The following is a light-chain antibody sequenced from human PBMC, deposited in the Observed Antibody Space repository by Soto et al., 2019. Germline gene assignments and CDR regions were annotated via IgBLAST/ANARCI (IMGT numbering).Light chain of an antibody. CDR3: CSYTSSSTLVV. V-gene: IGLV2-14*01. J-gene: IGLJ2*01. Sequence: QSVLTQPASVSGSPGQSITISCSGTSSDVGGYNDVSWYQQYPGKAPKLMIYEVRNRPSGVSNRFSGSKSGNTASLTISGLQAEDEADYYCCSYTSSSTLVVFGGGTKLTVL. CDR1: SSDVGGYND. CDR2: EVR.